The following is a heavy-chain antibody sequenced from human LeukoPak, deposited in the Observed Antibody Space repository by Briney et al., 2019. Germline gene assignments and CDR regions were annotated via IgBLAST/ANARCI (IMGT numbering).Heavy chain of an antibody. CDR1: GFTFSSYS. CDR3: AREIDIAPTV. V-gene: IGHV3-21*01. CDR2: ISSSSSYI. J-gene: IGHJ4*02. D-gene: IGHD5-12*01. Sequence: PGGSLRLSCAASGFTFSSYSMNWVRQAPGKGLEWVSSISSSSSYIYYADSVKGRFTISRDNAKNSLYLQMNNLRAEDTAVYYCAREIDIAPTVWGQGTLVTVSS.